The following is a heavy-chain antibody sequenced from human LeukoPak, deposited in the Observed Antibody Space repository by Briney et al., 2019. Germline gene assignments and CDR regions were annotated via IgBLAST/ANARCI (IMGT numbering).Heavy chain of an antibody. CDR1: GGSISSYY. CDR3: ARTGGYSYGSFDY. V-gene: IGHV4-59*08. D-gene: IGHD5-18*01. CDR2: IYYGGST. Sequence: SETLSLTCTVSGGSISSYYWSWIRQPPGKGLEWIGYIYYGGSTNYNPSLKSRVTISVDTSKNQFSLKLSSVTAADTAVYYCARTGGYSYGSFDYWGRGTLVTVSS. J-gene: IGHJ4*02.